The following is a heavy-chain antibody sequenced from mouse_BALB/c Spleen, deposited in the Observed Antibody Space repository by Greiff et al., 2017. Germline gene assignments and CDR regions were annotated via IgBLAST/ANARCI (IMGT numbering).Heavy chain of an antibody. Sequence: QVQLQQSGAELVRPGTSVKVSCKASGYAFTNYLIEWVKQRPGQGLEWIGVINPGSGGTNYNEKFKGKATLTADKSSSTAYMQLSSLTSDDSAVYFCARSGDGYSLYFDYWGQGTTLTVSS. CDR2: INPGSGGT. V-gene: IGHV1-54*01. CDR3: ARSGDGYSLYFDY. CDR1: GYAFTNYL. D-gene: IGHD2-3*01. J-gene: IGHJ2*01.